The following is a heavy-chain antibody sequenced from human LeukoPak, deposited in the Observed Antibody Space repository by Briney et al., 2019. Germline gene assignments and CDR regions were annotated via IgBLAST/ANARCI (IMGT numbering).Heavy chain of an antibody. J-gene: IGHJ6*03. CDR3: ARLGYCSSTSCNGTYYYYYYYMDV. CDR1: GGSISSYY. CDR2: IYYSGST. D-gene: IGHD2-2*01. V-gene: IGHV4-59*01. Sequence: SETLSLTCTVSGGSISSYYWSWIRQPPGKGLEWIGYIYYSGSTNYNPSLKTRVTISVDTSKNQFSLKLSSVTAADTAVYYCARLGYCSSTSCNGTYYYYYYYMDVWGKGTTVTVSS.